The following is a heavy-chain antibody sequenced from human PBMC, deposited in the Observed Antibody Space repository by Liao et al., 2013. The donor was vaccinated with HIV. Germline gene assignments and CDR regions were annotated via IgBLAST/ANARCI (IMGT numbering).Heavy chain of an antibody. D-gene: IGHD3-3*01. CDR1: GGSISTSSYY. J-gene: IGHJ5*02. Sequence: QSQLQESGPGLVKPSETLSLFCTVYGGSISTSSYYWGWIRQTPGQGLEWLGSIYYDGSAYYNPSLKNRISMSVDTSNNHFSLNLRSVTGADTAVYYCARAPTYPLRFLVVVKTNFDPSGPREPSVTVSS. CDR3: ARAPTYPLRFLVVVKTNFDP. CDR2: IYYDGSA. V-gene: IGHV4-39*07.